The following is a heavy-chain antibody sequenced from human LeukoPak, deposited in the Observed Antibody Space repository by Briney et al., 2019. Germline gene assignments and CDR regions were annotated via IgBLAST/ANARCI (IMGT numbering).Heavy chain of an antibody. Sequence: GRSLRLSFAASGFTFDDYAMHWVRQAPGKGLEWVSGISWNSGSIGYADSVKGRFTISRDNAENSLYLQMNSLRAEDTALYYCASLYGDYDAFDIWGQGTMVTVSS. J-gene: IGHJ3*02. CDR2: ISWNSGSI. CDR3: ASLYGDYDAFDI. V-gene: IGHV3-9*01. D-gene: IGHD4-17*01. CDR1: GFTFDDYA.